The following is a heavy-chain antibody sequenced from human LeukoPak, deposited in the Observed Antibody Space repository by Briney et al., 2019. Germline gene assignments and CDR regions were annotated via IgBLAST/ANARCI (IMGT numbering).Heavy chain of an antibody. J-gene: IGHJ3*02. CDR3: AAAYSSGWYHAFDI. CDR2: IYYSGST. V-gene: IGHV4-59*01. D-gene: IGHD6-19*01. Sequence: SETLSLTRTVSGGSISSYYWSWIRQPPGKGLEWIGYIYYSGSTNYNPSLKSRVTISVDTSKNQFSLKLSSVTAADTAVYYCAAAYSSGWYHAFDIWGQGKTVTVSS. CDR1: GGSISSYY.